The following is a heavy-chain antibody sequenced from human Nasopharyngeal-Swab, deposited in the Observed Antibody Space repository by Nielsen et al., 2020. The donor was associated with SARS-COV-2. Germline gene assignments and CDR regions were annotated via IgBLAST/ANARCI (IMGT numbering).Heavy chain of an antibody. D-gene: IGHD1-26*01. CDR3: AREILEEYSGSYNHYYYYGMDV. V-gene: IGHV4-59*01. CDR2: IYYSGST. CDR1: GGSISSYY. J-gene: IGHJ6*02. Sequence: SETLSLTCTVSGGSISSYYWSWIRQPPGKGLEWIGYIYYSGSTNYNPSLKSRVTILVDTSKNQFSLKLSSVTAADTAVYYCAREILEEYSGSYNHYYYYGMDVWGQGTTVTVSS.